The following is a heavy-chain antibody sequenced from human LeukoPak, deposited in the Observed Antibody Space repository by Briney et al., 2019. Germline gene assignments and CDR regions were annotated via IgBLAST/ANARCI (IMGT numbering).Heavy chain of an antibody. V-gene: IGHV3-30*02. Sequence: GGSLRLSCAASGFTFSSYGMHWVRQAPGKGLEWVAFIRYDGSNKYYADSAKGRFTISRDNSKNTLYLQMNSLRAEDTAVYYCAKVEYSSGWSYYYYYYMDVWGKGTTVTVSS. D-gene: IGHD6-19*01. CDR2: IRYDGSNK. CDR1: GFTFSSYG. J-gene: IGHJ6*03. CDR3: AKVEYSSGWSYYYYYYMDV.